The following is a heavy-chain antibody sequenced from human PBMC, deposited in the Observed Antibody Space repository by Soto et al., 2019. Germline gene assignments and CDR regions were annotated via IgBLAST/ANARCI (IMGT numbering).Heavy chain of an antibody. D-gene: IGHD6-19*01. J-gene: IGHJ4*02. V-gene: IGHV3-23*01. Sequence: EVQLLESGGGLVQPGGSLRLSCAASGFTFSSYAMSWVRQAPGKGLEWVSAISGSGGSTYYADSVKGRFTISRDNSKKTLFLQKNSHRAEDTPVYYCAKGGGSGWNEFPPPLYYFDYWGQGTLVTVSS. CDR3: AKGGGSGWNEFPPPLYYFDY. CDR2: ISGSGGST. CDR1: GFTFSSYA.